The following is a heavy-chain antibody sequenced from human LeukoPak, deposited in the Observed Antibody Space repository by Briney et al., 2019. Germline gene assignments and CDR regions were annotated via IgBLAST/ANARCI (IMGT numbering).Heavy chain of an antibody. D-gene: IGHD2-2*01. V-gene: IGHV7-4-1*02. J-gene: IGHJ4*02. CDR3: ARQGPGYCGSTRCYGIGH. CDR2: INTDTGNP. Sequence: ASVKVSCKASGYTFTSYGMNWVRQAPGQGFEWMGWINTDTGNPTYAQGFTGRFVFSLDTSVSTTYLQISSLEAEDTAVYYCARQGPGYCGSTRCYGIGHWGQGTLVTVSS. CDR1: GYTFTSYG.